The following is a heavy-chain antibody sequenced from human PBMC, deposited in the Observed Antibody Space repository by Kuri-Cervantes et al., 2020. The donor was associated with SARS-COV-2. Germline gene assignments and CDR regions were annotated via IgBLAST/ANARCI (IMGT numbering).Heavy chain of an antibody. D-gene: IGHD1-26*01. CDR1: GYTFTSYG. CDR2: INPNSGGT. Sequence: ASVKVSCKASGYTFTSYGISRVRQAPGQGLEWMGWINPNSGGTNYAQKFQCRVTMTRDTSISPAYMELSRLRSDDTAVYYCASSPLGGGIDYWGQGTLVTVSS. J-gene: IGHJ4*02. CDR3: ASSPLGGGIDY. V-gene: IGHV1-2*02.